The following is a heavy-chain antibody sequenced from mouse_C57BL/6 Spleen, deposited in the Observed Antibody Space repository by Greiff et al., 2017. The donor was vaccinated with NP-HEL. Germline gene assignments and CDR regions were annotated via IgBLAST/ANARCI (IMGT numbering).Heavy chain of an antibody. CDR3: ARSPYYCGSSYRYFDV. CDR1: GYTFTSYW. J-gene: IGHJ1*03. D-gene: IGHD1-1*01. Sequence: QVQLQQPGAELVMPGASVKLSCKASGYTFTSYWMHWVKQRPGQGLEWIGEIDPSDSYTNYNQKFKGKSTLTVDKSSSTAYMQLSSLTSEDSAVYYCARSPYYCGSSYRYFDVWGTGTTVTVSS. CDR2: IDPSDSYT. V-gene: IGHV1-69*01.